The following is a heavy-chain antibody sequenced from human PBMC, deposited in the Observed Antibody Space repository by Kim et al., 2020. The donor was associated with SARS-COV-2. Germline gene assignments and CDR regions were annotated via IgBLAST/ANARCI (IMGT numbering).Heavy chain of an antibody. CDR2: ISYDGSNK. D-gene: IGHD6-13*01. J-gene: IGHJ4*01. CDR3: ARGGSSSWYGGYFDY. Sequence: GGSLRLSCAASGFTFSSYAMHWVRQAPGKGLEWVAVISYDGSNKYYVDSVKGRFTISRDNSKNTLYLQMNSLRAEDTAVYYCARGGSSSWYGGYFDYWG. CDR1: GFTFSSYA. V-gene: IGHV3-30*04.